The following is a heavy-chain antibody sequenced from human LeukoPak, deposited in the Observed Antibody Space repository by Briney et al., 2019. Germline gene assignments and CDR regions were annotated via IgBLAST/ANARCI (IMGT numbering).Heavy chain of an antibody. V-gene: IGHV3-30*02. CDR1: GFTLSSYS. J-gene: IGHJ6*03. CDR3: AKDSAVTTYYYYYYMDV. CDR2: IRYDGSNK. D-gene: IGHD4-11*01. Sequence: PGGSLRLSCAASGFTLSSYSMNWVRQAPGKGLEWVAFIRYDGSNKYYADSVKGRFTISRDNSKSTLYLQMNSLRAEDTAVYYCAKDSAVTTYYYYYYMDVWGKGTTVTVSS.